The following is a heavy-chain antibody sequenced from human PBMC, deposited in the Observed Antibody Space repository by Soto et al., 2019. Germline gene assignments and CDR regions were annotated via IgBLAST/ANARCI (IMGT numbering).Heavy chain of an antibody. D-gene: IGHD2-15*01. J-gene: IGHJ5*02. CDR3: AGEVVEGSSLWFEP. CDR1: GYTFTSHD. CDR2: MNTNVNAT. V-gene: IGHV1-8*01. Sequence: ASVKVSCKASGYTFTSHDINWVRQAPGQGLQWMGWMNTNVNATGSPQAFQGRVTLTSNTSINTAYLELTSLKPDDTAVYYCAGEVVEGSSLWFEPWGQGTLVTVSS.